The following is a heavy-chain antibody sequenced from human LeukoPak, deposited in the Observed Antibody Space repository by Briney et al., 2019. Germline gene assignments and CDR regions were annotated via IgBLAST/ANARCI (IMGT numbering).Heavy chain of an antibody. D-gene: IGHD1-26*01. CDR3: ATESGTYSGTCFDY. J-gene: IGHJ4*02. CDR2: ISYDGINK. CDR1: GFTFSSYA. V-gene: IGHV3-30-3*01. Sequence: TGGSLRLSCAASGFTFSSYAMHWVRQAPGKGLEWVAVISYDGINKYYADSVKGRFTISRDNSKNTLYLQMNSLRAEDTAVYYCATESGTYSGTCFDYWGQGTLVTVSS.